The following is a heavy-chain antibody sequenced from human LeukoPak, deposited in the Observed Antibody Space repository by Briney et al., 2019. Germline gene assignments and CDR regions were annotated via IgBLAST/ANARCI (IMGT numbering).Heavy chain of an antibody. V-gene: IGHV3-23*01. D-gene: IGHD3-9*01. CDR1: GFTFSSYA. CDR2: ISGSGGST. CDR3: ARDPAAEWGLTGPNWFDP. J-gene: IGHJ5*02. Sequence: PGGSLRLSCAASGFTFSSYAMSWVRQAPGKGLEWVSAISGSGGSTYYADSVKGRFTISRDNSKNTLYLQMNSLRVEDTGVYYCARDPAAEWGLTGPNWFDPWGQGTLVTVSS.